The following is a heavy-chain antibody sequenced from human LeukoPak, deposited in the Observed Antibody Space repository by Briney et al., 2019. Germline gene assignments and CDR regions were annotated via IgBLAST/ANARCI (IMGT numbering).Heavy chain of an antibody. CDR3: AKGLGSSSSEDY. J-gene: IGHJ4*02. Sequence: GGSLRLSCAASGFTFNGFWMSWVRQAPGKGLEWVSAISGSGGSTHYADSVKGRFTISRDNSKNTLYLQMNSLRAEDTAVYYCAKGLGSSSSEDYWGQGTLVTVSS. D-gene: IGHD6-6*01. CDR1: GFTFNGFW. CDR2: ISGSGGST. V-gene: IGHV3-23*01.